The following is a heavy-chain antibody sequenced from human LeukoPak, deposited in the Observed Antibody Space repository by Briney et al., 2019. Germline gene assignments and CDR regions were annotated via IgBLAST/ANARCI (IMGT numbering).Heavy chain of an antibody. CDR3: AKWLGGWFLSSMYYFDY. D-gene: IGHD3-10*01. V-gene: IGHV3-23*01. CDR1: GFNFANHA. Sequence: PGGSLRLSCAASGFNFANHAMSWVRQTPGKGLEWVSAISGGGDITYYADSVKGRFTISRDNSKNTLYLQMNSLRAEDTAVYYCAKWLGGWFLSSMYYFDYWGQGTLVTVSS. CDR2: ISGGGDIT. J-gene: IGHJ4*02.